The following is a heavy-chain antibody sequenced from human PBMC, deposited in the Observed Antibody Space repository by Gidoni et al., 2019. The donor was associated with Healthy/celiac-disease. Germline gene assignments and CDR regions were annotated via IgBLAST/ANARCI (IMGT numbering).Heavy chain of an antibody. Sequence: EVQLLESGGGLVQPGGSLRLSCSASGFPFSSYARSWVRQAPGKGREWVSASSGSGGSTYYADSVKGRFTISRDNSKNTLYLQMNSLRAEDTAVYYCAKSLWFGESFDYWGQGTLVTVSS. J-gene: IGHJ4*02. V-gene: IGHV3-23*01. CDR1: GFPFSSYA. CDR3: AKSLWFGESFDY. D-gene: IGHD3-10*01. CDR2: SSGSGGST.